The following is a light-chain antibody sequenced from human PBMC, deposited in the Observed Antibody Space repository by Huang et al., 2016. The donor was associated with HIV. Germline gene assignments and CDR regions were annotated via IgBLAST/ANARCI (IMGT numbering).Light chain of an antibody. Sequence: EIVLTQSPATLSFFPGQSVSLSCRASQNSNTHLAWYQQRPGQPPRLLIYDAASRVPGVPARFSGSGSGTDFTLTISSLESEDFATYYCQQRVNGLTFGGGTKV. J-gene: IGKJ4*01. CDR2: DAA. V-gene: IGKV3-11*01. CDR3: QQRVNGLT. CDR1: QNSNTH.